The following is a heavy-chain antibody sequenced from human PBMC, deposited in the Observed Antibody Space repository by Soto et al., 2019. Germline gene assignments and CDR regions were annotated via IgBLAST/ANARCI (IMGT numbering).Heavy chain of an antibody. J-gene: IGHJ3*02. CDR2: TYYRSTRWYN. Sequence: PSQTLSLTCAISGDSVSSNSAAWNWIRQSPSRGLEWLGRTYYRSTRWYNDYAVSVRSRITVNPDTSKNQFSLQLNSVTPEDTAVYYCARDLSYYYDSSGSRHAFDIWGQGTMVTVSS. D-gene: IGHD3-22*01. CDR3: ARDLSYYYDSSGSRHAFDI. V-gene: IGHV6-1*01. CDR1: GDSVSSNSAA.